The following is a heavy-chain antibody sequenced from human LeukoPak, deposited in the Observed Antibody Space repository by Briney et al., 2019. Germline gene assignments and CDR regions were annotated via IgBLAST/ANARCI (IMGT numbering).Heavy chain of an antibody. V-gene: IGHV3-73*01. D-gene: IGHD2-15*01. CDR1: GFTFSGSA. Sequence: PGGSLKLSCAASGFTFSGSAMHWVRQASGKGLEWVGRIRSKANSYTTAYAASVKGRFTISRDDSKNTAYLRMNSLKTEDTAVYYCTRYAETYCSGGSCYPRAFDIWGQGTMVTVSS. CDR3: TRYAETYCSGGSCYPRAFDI. CDR2: IRSKANSYTT. J-gene: IGHJ3*02.